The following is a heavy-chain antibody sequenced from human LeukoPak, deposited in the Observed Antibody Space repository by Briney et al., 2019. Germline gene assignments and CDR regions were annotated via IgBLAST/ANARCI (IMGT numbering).Heavy chain of an antibody. D-gene: IGHD3-10*01. CDR1: GGSISSGSYY. V-gene: IGHV4-61*02. CDR2: IYTSGST. J-gene: IGHJ6*03. Sequence: SETLSLTCTVSGGSISSGSYYWSWIRQPAGKGLEWIGRIYTSGSTNYNPSLKSRVTISVDTSKNQFSLKLSSVTAADTAVYYCARDGNYYGSGSYYNVSYYYYMDVWGKGTTVTVSS. CDR3: ARDGNYYGSGSYYNVSYYYYMDV.